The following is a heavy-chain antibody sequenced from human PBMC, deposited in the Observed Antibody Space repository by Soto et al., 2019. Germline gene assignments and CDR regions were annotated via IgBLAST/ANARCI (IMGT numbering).Heavy chain of an antibody. J-gene: IGHJ6*02. CDR3: ARDSRNWNYLSGYYGMDV. CDR2: ISAYNGNT. V-gene: IGHV1-18*01. Sequence: QVQLVQSGAEVKKPGASVKVSCKASGYTFTSYGISWVRQAPGQGLEWMGWISAYNGNTNYAQKLQGRVTMTTDTXTXTXFRELRSLRSDDTAVYYCARDSRNWNYLSGYYGMDVWGQGTTVTVSS. CDR1: GYTFTSYG. D-gene: IGHD1-7*01.